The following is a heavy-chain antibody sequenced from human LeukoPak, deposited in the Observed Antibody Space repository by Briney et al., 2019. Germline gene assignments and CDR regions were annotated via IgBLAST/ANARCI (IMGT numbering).Heavy chain of an antibody. CDR3: ASLGYFDWLLYGNPFDY. V-gene: IGHV4-34*01. J-gene: IGHJ4*02. Sequence: SETLSLTCAVYGGSFSGYYWSWIRQPPGKGLEWIGEINHSGSTNYNPSLKSRVTISVDTSKNQFSLKLSSVTAADTAVYYCASLGYFDWLLYGNPFDYWGQGTLVTVSS. CDR1: GGSFSGYY. D-gene: IGHD3-9*01. CDR2: INHSGST.